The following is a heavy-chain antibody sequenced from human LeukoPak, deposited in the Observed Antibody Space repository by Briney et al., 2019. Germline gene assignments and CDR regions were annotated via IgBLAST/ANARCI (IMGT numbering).Heavy chain of an antibody. D-gene: IGHD3-10*01. Sequence: SETLSLTCTVSGYSISSGHYWAWIRQSPEKGLEWIASMFHSGSTYYNPSLKSRVTTSADTSKNEFSLKLNSVTAADTAVYYCARHVSSMVRGLMYFDYWGQGTLVTVSS. J-gene: IGHJ4*02. V-gene: IGHV4-38-2*02. CDR2: MFHSGST. CDR3: ARHVSSMVRGLMYFDY. CDR1: GYSISSGHY.